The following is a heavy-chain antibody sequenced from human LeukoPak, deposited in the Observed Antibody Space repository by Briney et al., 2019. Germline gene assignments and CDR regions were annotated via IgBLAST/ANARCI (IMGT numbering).Heavy chain of an antibody. CDR2: ISRFGTTV. V-gene: IGHV3-48*01. CDR3: AGGPPLFDP. Sequence: GGSLRLSCAASGFTFSDYDMNWVRQAPGKGLEWVSYISRFGTTVYYADSVKGRFTISRDNAKNSLYLQMNSLRAEDTALYYCAGGPPLFDPWGQGTLVTVSS. CDR1: GFTFSDYD. J-gene: IGHJ5*02.